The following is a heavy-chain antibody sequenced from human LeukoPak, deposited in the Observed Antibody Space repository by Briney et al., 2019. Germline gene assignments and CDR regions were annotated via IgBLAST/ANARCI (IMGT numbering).Heavy chain of an antibody. J-gene: IGHJ6*03. D-gene: IGHD3-3*01. CDR2: ISSSSSYI. Sequence: GGSLRLSCAASGFTFSSYSMNWVRQAPGKGLEWVSSISSSSSYIYYADSVKGRFTISRDNAKNSLYLQMNSLRAEDTAVYYCARRLRFLEWSTYYYYYYMDVWGKGTTVTVSS. CDR1: GFTFSSYS. V-gene: IGHV3-21*01. CDR3: ARRLRFLEWSTYYYYYYMDV.